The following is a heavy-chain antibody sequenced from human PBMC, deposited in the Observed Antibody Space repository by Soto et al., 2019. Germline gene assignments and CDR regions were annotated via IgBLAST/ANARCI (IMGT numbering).Heavy chain of an antibody. CDR1: GYTFTNYG. CDR2: ISAYNGNT. CDR3: ARGGIGIVVVPTHNWFDP. D-gene: IGHD2-2*01. V-gene: IGHV1-18*01. J-gene: IGHJ5*02. Sequence: QVQLVQSGAEVKKPGASVKVSCKASGYTFTNYGITWVRQAPGQGLEWMGWISAYNGNTNYAQKLQGRVTLTTDTSTSKAYMELRSLRSDDTAVYYCARGGIGIVVVPTHNWFDPWGQGTLVTVSS.